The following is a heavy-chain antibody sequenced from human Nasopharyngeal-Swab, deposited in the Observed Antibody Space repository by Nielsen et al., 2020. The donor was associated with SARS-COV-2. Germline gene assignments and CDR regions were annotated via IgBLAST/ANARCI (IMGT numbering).Heavy chain of an antibody. V-gene: IGHV3-23*01. J-gene: IGHJ4*02. CDR1: GYIFGNYA. Sequence: GESLTISCTGSGYIFGNYAISWVRQAPGQGLEWVSTVDFDGVRTHYADSVKGRFLVSRDNSKNTAYLQMYNLAVEDAAVYYCATWMTGHFDHWGQGTPV. CDR3: ATWMTGHFDH. CDR2: VDFDGVRT. D-gene: IGHD1-14*01.